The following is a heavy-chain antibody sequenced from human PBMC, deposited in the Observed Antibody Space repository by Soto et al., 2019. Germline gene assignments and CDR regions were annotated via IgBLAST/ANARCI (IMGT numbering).Heavy chain of an antibody. J-gene: IGHJ4*02. CDR1: GGTFTNYA. CDR2: IIPIFNTT. Sequence: QVQLVQSGAEVKKPGSSVKVSCKASGGTFTNYAISWVRQAPGQGLEWMGGIIPIFNTTNYAQNFQGRVTXTXHESTSTAYMELTSLRSEDTAVYYCARIAYCISTNCHRFFDYWGQGTLVTVSS. D-gene: IGHD2-2*01. CDR3: ARIAYCISTNCHRFFDY. V-gene: IGHV1-69*05.